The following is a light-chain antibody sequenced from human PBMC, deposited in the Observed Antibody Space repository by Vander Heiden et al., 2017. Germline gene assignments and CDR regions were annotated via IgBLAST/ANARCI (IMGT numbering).Light chain of an antibody. CDR2: AAS. Sequence: DIQKTQSPSSLSASVGDRVTITCRASQSISSYLNWYQQKPGKAPKLLIYAASSLHSGVPSRFSGSGSGTDFTLTISSLQPEDFATYSCQQSYTSPPTFGQGTKVEIK. J-gene: IGKJ1*01. CDR1: QSISSY. CDR3: QQSYTSPPT. V-gene: IGKV1-39*01.